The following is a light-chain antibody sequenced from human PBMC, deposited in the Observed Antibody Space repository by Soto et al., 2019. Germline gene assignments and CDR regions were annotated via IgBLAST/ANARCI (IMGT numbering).Light chain of an antibody. V-gene: IGLV3-21*04. Sequence: SYELTQPPSVSVAPGKTARITCGGNNIGSKSVPWYQQKPGQAPVLVIYYDSDRPSGIPERFSGSNSGNTATLTSSRVEAGDEADYYCQVWDSSSDHVVVGGGTKRTVL. J-gene: IGLJ2*01. CDR2: YDS. CDR3: QVWDSSSDHVV. CDR1: NIGSKS.